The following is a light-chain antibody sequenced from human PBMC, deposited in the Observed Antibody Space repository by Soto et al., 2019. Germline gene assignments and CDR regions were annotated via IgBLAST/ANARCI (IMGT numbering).Light chain of an antibody. CDR2: DTS. V-gene: IGKV3-11*01. Sequence: EIVMTQSPATLSVSPGEGATLSCRASQGIGDTLAWYQQKPGQTPRLLIYDTSIRATGVPARFSGSRSGAEFTLTVSSLEPEDLAVYDCQQRSNWPPFTVGPGTKVDNK. J-gene: IGKJ3*01. CDR1: QGIGDT. CDR3: QQRSNWPPFT.